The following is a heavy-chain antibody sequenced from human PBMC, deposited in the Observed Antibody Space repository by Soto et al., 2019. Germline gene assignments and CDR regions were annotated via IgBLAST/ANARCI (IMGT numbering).Heavy chain of an antibody. Sequence: PGGSLRLSCAASGFTFSSYAMSWVRQAPGKGLEWVSAISGSGGSTYYADSVKGRFTISRDNSKNTLYLQMNSLRAEDTAVYYCAKGITDTGGYYHYSMDVWCQGTAVTV. J-gene: IGHJ6*02. D-gene: IGHD3-16*01. CDR1: GFTFSSYA. V-gene: IGHV3-23*01. CDR2: ISGSGGST. CDR3: AKGITDTGGYYHYSMDV.